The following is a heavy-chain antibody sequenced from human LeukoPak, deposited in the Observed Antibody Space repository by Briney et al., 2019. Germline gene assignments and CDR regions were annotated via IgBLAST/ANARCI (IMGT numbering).Heavy chain of an antibody. CDR1: GFTFSSYS. D-gene: IGHD1-14*01. Sequence: GGSLRLSCAASGFTFSSYSMNWVRQAPGKGLEWVSSISSSSSYIYYADSVKGRFTISRDNAKNSLYLQMNSLRAEDTAVYYCARVRSLHTTLNAFDIWGQGTMVTVSS. J-gene: IGHJ3*02. CDR2: ISSSSSYI. V-gene: IGHV3-21*01. CDR3: ARVRSLHTTLNAFDI.